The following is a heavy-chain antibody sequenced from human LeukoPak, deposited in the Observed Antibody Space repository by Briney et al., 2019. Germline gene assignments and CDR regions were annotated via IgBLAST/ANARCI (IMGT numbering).Heavy chain of an antibody. CDR2: ISWNSGSI. V-gene: IGHV3-9*01. J-gene: IGHJ4*02. Sequence: GGSLRLSCAASGFTFDDYAMHWVRQAPGKVLEWVAGISWNSGSIGYADSVKGRFTISRDNAKNSLYLQMNSLRAEDTALYYCANDGYDSSGYYPFDYWGQGTLVTVSS. CDR3: ANDGYDSSGYYPFDY. CDR1: GFTFDDYA. D-gene: IGHD3-22*01.